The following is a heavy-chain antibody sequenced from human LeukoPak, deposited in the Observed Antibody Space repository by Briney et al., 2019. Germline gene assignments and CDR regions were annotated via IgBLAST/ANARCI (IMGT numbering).Heavy chain of an antibody. J-gene: IGHJ4*02. V-gene: IGHV4-4*09. Sequence: SETLSLTCTVSGGSISSYYWSWIRQPPRKGLEWIGYIYASGSTNYNPSLKSRVTISVDTSKNQFSLKLSSVIAADTAVYYCARWAVAGQGGFDYWGQGTLVTVSS. CDR2: IYASGST. CDR3: ARWAVAGQGGFDY. D-gene: IGHD6-19*01. CDR1: GGSISSYY.